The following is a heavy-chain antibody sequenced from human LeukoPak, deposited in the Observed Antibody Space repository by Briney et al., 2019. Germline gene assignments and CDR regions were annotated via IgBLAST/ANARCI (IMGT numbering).Heavy chain of an antibody. Sequence: GGSLRLSCAASGFTFSSYWTSWVRQAPGKGLEWVANIKRDGSEKYYVDSVKGRFTISRDNAKNSLYLQMNSLRAEDTAVYYCARALVVVDFDYWGQGTLVTVSS. CDR2: IKRDGSEK. CDR1: GFTFSSYW. V-gene: IGHV3-7*03. J-gene: IGHJ4*02. D-gene: IGHD2-15*01. CDR3: ARALVVVDFDY.